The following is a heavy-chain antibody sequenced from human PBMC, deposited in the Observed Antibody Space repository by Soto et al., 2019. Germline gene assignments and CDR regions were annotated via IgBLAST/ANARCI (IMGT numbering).Heavy chain of an antibody. CDR2: IIPMFETV. CDR1: GGTFDNYA. D-gene: IGHD2-15*01. J-gene: IGHJ6*02. Sequence: QEQLLQSGAEVRKPGSSVKVSCKASGGTFDNYAVSWVRQAPGQGLEWMGGIIPMFETVNYAQRFQGRLTIAPDESTSTAYMELTSLTSAAAAIYFCARGLLTGNYGMDVWGQGTTVTGSS. V-gene: IGHV1-69*01. CDR3: ARGLLTGNYGMDV.